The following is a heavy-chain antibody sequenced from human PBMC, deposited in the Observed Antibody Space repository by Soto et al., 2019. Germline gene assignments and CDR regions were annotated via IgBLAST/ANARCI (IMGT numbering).Heavy chain of an antibody. CDR1: GYTFTEYD. CDR3: EVTTGF. CDR2: VSPENRNA. V-gene: IGHV1-8*01. J-gene: IGHJ4*02. D-gene: IGHD1-1*01. Sequence: ASVKVSCKTSGYTFTEYDLNWVRQAPGQGLEYMGWVSPENRNAGYAPQFRGRVSMTTDTSISTAYLELTNLTYEDTAIYYCEVTTGFWGQGTMVTVSS.